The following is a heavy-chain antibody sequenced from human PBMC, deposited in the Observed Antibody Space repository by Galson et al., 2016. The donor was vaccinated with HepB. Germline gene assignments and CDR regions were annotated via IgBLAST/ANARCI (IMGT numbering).Heavy chain of an antibody. Sequence: SLRLSCATSGFTFVDYDMSWFRQAPGKGLEWVGFIRSKAYGGTTEYAASVKGRFTISRDDSRSIAHLQMNSLKTEDTAVYYCTRGREKTLGTPTFDYWGQGALVTVSS. CDR2: IRSKAYGGTT. V-gene: IGHV3-49*03. J-gene: IGHJ4*02. D-gene: IGHD7-27*01. CDR1: GFTFVDYD. CDR3: TRGREKTLGTPTFDY.